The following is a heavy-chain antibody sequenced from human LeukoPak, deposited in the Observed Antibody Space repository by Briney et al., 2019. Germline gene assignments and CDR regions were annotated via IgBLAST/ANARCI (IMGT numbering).Heavy chain of an antibody. J-gene: IGHJ4*02. V-gene: IGHV3-21*01. Sequence: GGSLRLSCAASGFTFSTYAMSWVRQAPGKGLEWVSHISGSGDHTHYADSVKGRFTISRDNAKNSLYLQMNSLRAEDTAVYYCAREPRPDWGQGTLVTVSS. CDR3: AREPRPD. CDR1: GFTFSTYA. CDR2: ISGSGDHT.